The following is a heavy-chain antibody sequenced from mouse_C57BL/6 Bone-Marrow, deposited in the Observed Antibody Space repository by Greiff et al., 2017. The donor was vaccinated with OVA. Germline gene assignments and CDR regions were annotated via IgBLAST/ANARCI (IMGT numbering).Heavy chain of an antibody. CDR3: TTNLYLYFDY. CDR2: IDPENGDT. D-gene: IGHD5-1*01. V-gene: IGHV14-4*01. CDR1: GFNIKDDY. J-gene: IGHJ2*01. Sequence: VHVKQSGAELVRPGASVKLSCTASGFNIKDDYMHWVKQRPEQGLEWIGWIDPENGDTEYASKFQGKATITADTSSNTAYLQLSSLTSEDTAVYYCTTNLYLYFDYWGQGTTLTVSS.